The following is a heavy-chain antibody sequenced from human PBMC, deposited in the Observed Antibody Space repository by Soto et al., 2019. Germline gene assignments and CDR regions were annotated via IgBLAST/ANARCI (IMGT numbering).Heavy chain of an antibody. CDR1: GFTFSSYW. CDR3: ASLPRPLSYYDFWSGYRVDYGMDV. Sequence: PGGSLRLSCAASGFTFSSYWMHWVRQAPGKGLVWVSRINSDGSSTSYADSVKGRFTISRDNAKNTLYLQMNSLRAEDTAVYYCASLPRPLSYYDFWSGYRVDYGMDVWGQGTTVTVSS. J-gene: IGHJ6*02. V-gene: IGHV3-74*01. D-gene: IGHD3-3*01. CDR2: INSDGSST.